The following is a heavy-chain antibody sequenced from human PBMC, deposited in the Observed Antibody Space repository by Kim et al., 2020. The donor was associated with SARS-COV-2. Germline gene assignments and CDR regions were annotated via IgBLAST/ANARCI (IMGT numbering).Heavy chain of an antibody. J-gene: IGHJ5*02. CDR1: GDSISRSTYH. D-gene: IGHD3-9*01. CDR3: ARHQTSSYYDISTGYPHWFDP. Sequence: SETLSLTCSVSGDSISRSTYHWGWIRKSPGKGLEWIGSINNNGNSFFNPSLKSRAITSVDASSNQFFLKLTSVTAADTALYFCARHQTSSYYDISTGYPHWFDPWGQGILVTVSS. CDR2: INNNGNS. V-gene: IGHV4-39*01.